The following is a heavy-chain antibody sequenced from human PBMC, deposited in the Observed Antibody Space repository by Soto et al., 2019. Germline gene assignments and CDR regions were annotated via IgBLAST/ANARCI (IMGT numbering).Heavy chain of an antibody. J-gene: IGHJ6*03. CDR3: ARGFGYYGSGSYYNYGYYYYDYMDV. V-gene: IGHV3-21*01. CDR1: GFTFSSYS. D-gene: IGHD3-10*01. Sequence: EVQLVESGGGLVKPGGSLRLSCAASGFTFSSYSMNWVRQAPGKGLEWVSSISSSSSYIYYADSVKGRFTISRDNAKNSLFLQMNSLRAEDTAVYYCARGFGYYGSGSYYNYGYYYYDYMDVWGKGTTVTVSS. CDR2: ISSSSSYI.